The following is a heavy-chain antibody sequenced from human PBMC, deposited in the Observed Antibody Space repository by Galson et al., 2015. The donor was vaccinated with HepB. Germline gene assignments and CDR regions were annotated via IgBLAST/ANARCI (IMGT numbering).Heavy chain of an antibody. V-gene: IGHV3-73*01. CDR2: IRSKASSQAT. CDR1: GFTFSGSA. Sequence: SLRLSCAASGFTFSGSAIHWVRQASGKGLEWVGRIRSKASSQATAYNASLKGRFTISRDGSKNTAYLHMNSLKTEDTAVYYCARLGDLSGYSSLWGQGTLVTVSS. J-gene: IGHJ4*02. CDR3: ARLGDLSGYSSL. D-gene: IGHD6-19*01.